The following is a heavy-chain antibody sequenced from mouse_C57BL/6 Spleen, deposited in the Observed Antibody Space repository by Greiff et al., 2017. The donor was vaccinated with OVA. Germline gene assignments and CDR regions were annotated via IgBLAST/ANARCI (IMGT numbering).Heavy chain of an antibody. V-gene: IGHV1-61*01. CDR1: GYTFTSYW. Sequence: QVQLQQPGAELVRPGSSVKLSCKASGYTFTSYWLDWVKQRPGQGLEWIGNIYPSDSETHYNQKFKDKATLTVDKSSSTAYMQLSSLTSEDSAVYYCARSDGYYDYFDYWGQGTTLTVSS. D-gene: IGHD2-3*01. CDR3: ARSDGYYDYFDY. J-gene: IGHJ2*01. CDR2: IYPSDSET.